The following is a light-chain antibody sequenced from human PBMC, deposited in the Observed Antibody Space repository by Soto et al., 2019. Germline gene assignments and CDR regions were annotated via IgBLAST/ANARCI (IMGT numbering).Light chain of an antibody. J-gene: IGKJ2*01. CDR1: QSVSSY. Sequence: EIVMTQSPATLSVSPGGRATLSCRASQSVSSYLAWYQQRPGQPPRLLIYRASTRATGIPARFSGSGSGTEFSLTISSLQSEDFAVYYCQQYSTWPPRYTVGQGTKLEI. CDR2: RAS. CDR3: QQYSTWPPRYT. V-gene: IGKV3-15*01.